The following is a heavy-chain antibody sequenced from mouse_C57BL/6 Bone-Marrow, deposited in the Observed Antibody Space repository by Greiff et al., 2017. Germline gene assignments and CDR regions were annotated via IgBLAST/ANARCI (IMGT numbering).Heavy chain of an antibody. V-gene: IGHV1-15*01. D-gene: IGHD1-1*01. J-gene: IGHJ4*01. Sequence: VQLQQSGAELVRPGASVTLSCKASGYTFTDYEMHWVKQTPVHGLEWIGAIDPETGGTAYNQKFKGKAILTADKSSSTAYMELRSLTSEDSAVYYCTRDYYSSSHYYAMDYWGQGTSVTVSS. CDR1: GYTFTDYE. CDR2: IDPETGGT. CDR3: TRDYYSSSHYYAMDY.